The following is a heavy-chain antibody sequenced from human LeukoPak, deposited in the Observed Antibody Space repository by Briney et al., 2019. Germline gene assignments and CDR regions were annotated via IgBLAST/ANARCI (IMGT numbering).Heavy chain of an antibody. D-gene: IGHD1-7*01. CDR3: ARHTWTGTTYFYYYMDV. J-gene: IGHJ6*03. CDR2: INHSGNT. Sequence: SETLSLTCAVYGGPLSGYSWSWIRQPPGKGLESIGEINHSGNTNYNPSLKSRVTISVDTSKNQFSLRLSSVTAADTAVYYCARHTWTGTTYFYYYMDVWGKGTTVTVSS. V-gene: IGHV4-34*01. CDR1: GGPLSGYS.